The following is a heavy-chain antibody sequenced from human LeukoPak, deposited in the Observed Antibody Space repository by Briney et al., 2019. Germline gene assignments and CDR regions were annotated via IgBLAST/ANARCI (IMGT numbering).Heavy chain of an antibody. V-gene: IGHV4-38-2*02. D-gene: IGHD3-9*01. CDR3: ARRSPRSRTYYDILTGYEETGVFDY. CDR2: IYHSGST. Sequence: SETLSLTRTVSGYSISSGYYWGWIRQPPGKGLEWIGSIYHSGSTYYNPSLKSRVTISVDTSKNQFSLKLSSVTAADTAVYYCARRSPRSRTYYDILTGYEETGVFDYWGQGTLVTVPS. J-gene: IGHJ4*02. CDR1: GYSISSGYY.